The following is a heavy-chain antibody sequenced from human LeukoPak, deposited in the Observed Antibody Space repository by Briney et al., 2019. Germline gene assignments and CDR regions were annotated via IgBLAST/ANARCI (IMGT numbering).Heavy chain of an antibody. CDR1: GFTFSSYA. CDR2: ISGSGGST. Sequence: PGGSLRLSCAASGFTFSSYAMSWVRQAPGKGLEWVSAISGSGGSTYYADSVKGRFTISRDNSKNTLYLQMNSLRAEDTAIYYCAKGSTSTVTPTDYWGQGTLVTVSS. V-gene: IGHV3-23*01. CDR3: AKGSTSTVTPTDY. D-gene: IGHD4-17*01. J-gene: IGHJ4*02.